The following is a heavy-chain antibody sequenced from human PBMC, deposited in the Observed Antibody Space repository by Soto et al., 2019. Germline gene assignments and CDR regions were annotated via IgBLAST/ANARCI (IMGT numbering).Heavy chain of an antibody. CDR2: IYYSGST. V-gene: IGHV4-39*01. J-gene: IGHJ6*02. D-gene: IGHD3-3*01. Sequence: SETLSLTXTVSGGSISSSSYYWGWIRQPPGKGLEWIGSIYYSGSTYYNPSLKSRVTISVDTSKNQFSLKLSSVTAADTAVYYCARRNHDFWSGYYHYYYYGMDVWGQGTTVTVSS. CDR1: GGSISSSSYY. CDR3: ARRNHDFWSGYYHYYYYGMDV.